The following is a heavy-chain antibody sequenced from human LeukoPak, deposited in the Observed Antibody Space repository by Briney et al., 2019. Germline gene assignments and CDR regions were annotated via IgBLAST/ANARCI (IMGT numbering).Heavy chain of an antibody. J-gene: IGHJ4*02. V-gene: IGHV1-18*01. Sequence: ASVKVSCKASGYTFTSYGISWVRQAPGQGLEWMGWISAYNGNTNYAQKLKGRVTMTTDTSTSTAYMELRSLRSDDTAVYYCARESCSSTSCWVGYWGQGTLVTVSS. CDR3: ARESCSSTSCWVGY. CDR2: ISAYNGNT. CDR1: GYTFTSYG. D-gene: IGHD2-2*01.